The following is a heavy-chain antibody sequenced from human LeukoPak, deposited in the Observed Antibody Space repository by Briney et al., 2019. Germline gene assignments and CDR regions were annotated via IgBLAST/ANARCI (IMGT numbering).Heavy chain of an antibody. CDR1: GFTFDDYA. CDR3: AKGPDRLVVVAATLFDP. V-gene: IGHV3-9*01. CDR2: ISWNSGSI. Sequence: PGGSLRLSCAASGFTFDDYAMHWVRQAPGKGLEWVSGISWNSGSIGYADSVKGRFTISRDNAKNSLYLQMNSLRAEDTALYYCAKGPDRLVVVAATLFDPWGQGTLVTVSS. D-gene: IGHD2-15*01. J-gene: IGHJ5*02.